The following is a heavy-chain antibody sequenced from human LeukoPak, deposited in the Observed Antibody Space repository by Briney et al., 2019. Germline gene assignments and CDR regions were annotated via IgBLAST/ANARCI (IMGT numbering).Heavy chain of an antibody. CDR2: IIPIFGTA. CDR3: ARDRFGGVAYDAFDI. D-gene: IGHD3-16*01. J-gene: IGHJ3*02. V-gene: IGHV1-69*13. CDR1: GGAFSSYA. Sequence: GASVKVSCKASGGAFSSYATSWVRQAPGQGLEWMGGIIPIFGTANYAQKFQGRVTITADESTSTAYMELSSLRSEDTAVYYCARDRFGGVAYDAFDIWGQGTMVTVSS.